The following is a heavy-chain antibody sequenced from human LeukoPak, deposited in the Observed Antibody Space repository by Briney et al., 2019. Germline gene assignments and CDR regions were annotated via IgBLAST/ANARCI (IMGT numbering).Heavy chain of an antibody. V-gene: IGHV4-30-4*08. CDR1: GGSISSGDYY. J-gene: IGHJ3*02. CDR3: ARSVGVGITIFGGPRGAFDI. D-gene: IGHD3-3*01. CDR2: IYYSEST. Sequence: PSQTLSLTCTVSGGSISSGDYYWSWIRQPPGKGLEWIGYIYYSESTYYNPSLKSRVTISVDTSKNQFSLKLSSVTAADTAVYYCARSVGVGITIFGGPRGAFDIWGQGTMVTVSS.